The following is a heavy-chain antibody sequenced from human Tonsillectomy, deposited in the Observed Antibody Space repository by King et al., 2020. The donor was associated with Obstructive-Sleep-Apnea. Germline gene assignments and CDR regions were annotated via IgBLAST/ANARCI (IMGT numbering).Heavy chain of an antibody. V-gene: IGHV4-59*01. CDR2: IYYSGST. J-gene: IGHJ4*02. CDR1: GGSISSYY. Sequence: QLQESGPGLVKPSETLSLTCTVSGGSISSYYWSWIRQPPGKGLEWIGYIYYSGSTNYNPSLKRRVTISVDTSKNQFSLKLSSVTAADTAVYYCARARGGAVAGYFDYWGQGTLVTVSS. D-gene: IGHD6-19*01. CDR3: ARARGGAVAGYFDY.